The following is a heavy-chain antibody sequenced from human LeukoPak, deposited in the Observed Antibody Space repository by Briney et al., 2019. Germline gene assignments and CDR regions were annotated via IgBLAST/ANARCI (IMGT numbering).Heavy chain of an antibody. V-gene: IGHV4-30-2*01. CDR3: ARRWDYDAFDI. D-gene: IGHD1-26*01. CDR2: IYHSGST. J-gene: IGHJ3*02. CDR1: GGSGSSGSYS. Sequence: SETLSLTCGVSGGSGSSGSYSWSWIRQPPGEGLEWIGYIYHSGSTYYNPSLKSRVTISVDRSKNQISLKLSSVTAADTAVYYCARRWDYDAFDIWGQGTMVTVSS.